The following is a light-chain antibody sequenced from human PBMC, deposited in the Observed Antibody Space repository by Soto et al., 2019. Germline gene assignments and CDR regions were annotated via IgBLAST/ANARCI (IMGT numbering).Light chain of an antibody. V-gene: IGKV1-5*01. Sequence: DIQMIQSPATLSASVGDRITITCRASETIFKYVAWYQQTSGSAPNLLIYAASDLESGVPSRFSGSGSGTEFSLTIDNLQPNDSATYYCQHYNTRSIAFGGGTKV. CDR1: ETIFKY. CDR2: AAS. J-gene: IGKJ4*01. CDR3: QHYNTRSIA.